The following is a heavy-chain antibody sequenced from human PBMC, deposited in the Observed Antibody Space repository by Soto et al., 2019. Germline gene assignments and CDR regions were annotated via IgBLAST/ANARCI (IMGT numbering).Heavy chain of an antibody. J-gene: IGHJ4*02. V-gene: IGHV3-7*01. Sequence: VGSLRLSCASSVCTFSSYWMTCVRHSPGKWLEWVASIKQDGSEKYSVDSMKGRFTISRDNAKKSLYLQMNSLRAEDTAVYYCARATTAEHDTFEYWGQGTLVSVSS. CDR2: IKQDGSEK. CDR3: ARATTAEHDTFEY. CDR1: VCTFSSYW.